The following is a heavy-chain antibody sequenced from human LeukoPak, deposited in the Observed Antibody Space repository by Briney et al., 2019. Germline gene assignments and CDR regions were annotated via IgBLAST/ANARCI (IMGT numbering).Heavy chain of an antibody. V-gene: IGHV3-23*01. Sequence: GGSLRLSCAASGFTFSSYAMHWVRQAPGKGLECVSAISSNGGNTYYADSVKGRFTISRDNSKNTLYVQMNSLRAEDTAVYYCAKEQRLYSSSPFDYWGQGTLVTVSS. CDR1: GFTFSSYA. CDR2: ISSNGGNT. J-gene: IGHJ4*02. CDR3: AKEQRLYSSSPFDY. D-gene: IGHD6-13*01.